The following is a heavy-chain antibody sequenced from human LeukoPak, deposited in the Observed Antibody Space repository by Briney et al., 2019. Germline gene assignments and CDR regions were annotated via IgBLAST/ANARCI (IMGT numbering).Heavy chain of an antibody. CDR2: ISAGSSNT. CDR1: GFIFASYG. Sequence: PGGSLRLSCSASGFIFASYGMNWVRQAPGKGLQWVSYISAGSSNTFYAGSVKGRFTISRDDADNSLHLQMNSLSAEDTAVYYCARDAVQAGTPFYFDFWGQGALVTVSS. D-gene: IGHD2-15*01. J-gene: IGHJ4*02. CDR3: ARDAVQAGTPFYFDF. V-gene: IGHV3-48*01.